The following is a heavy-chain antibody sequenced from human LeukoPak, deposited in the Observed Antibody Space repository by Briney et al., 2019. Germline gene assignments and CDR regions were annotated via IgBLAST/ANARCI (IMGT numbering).Heavy chain of an antibody. V-gene: IGHV1-2*02. D-gene: IGHD3-22*01. CDR3: ARVSYYYDSSGSLGY. Sequence: ASVKVSCKASGYTFTGYYMHWVRQAPGQGLEWTGWINPNSGGTNYAQKFQGRVTMTRDTSISTAYMELSRLRSDDTAVYYCARVSYYYDSSGSLGYWGQGTLVTVSS. J-gene: IGHJ4*02. CDR2: INPNSGGT. CDR1: GYTFTGYY.